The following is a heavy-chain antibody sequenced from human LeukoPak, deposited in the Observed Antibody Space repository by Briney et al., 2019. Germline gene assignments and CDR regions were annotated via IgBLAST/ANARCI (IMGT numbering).Heavy chain of an antibody. D-gene: IGHD3-16*01. V-gene: IGHV1-46*01. CDR3: ARVWGRSDYSPRAFDI. CDR1: GYTFTSYY. J-gene: IGHJ3*02. Sequence: ASVKVSCKASGYTFTSYYMHWVRQAPGQGLEWMGIINPSGGSTSYAQKFQGRVTMARDTSTSTVYMELSSLRSEDTAVYYCARVWGRSDYSPRAFDIWGQGTMVTVSS. CDR2: INPSGGST.